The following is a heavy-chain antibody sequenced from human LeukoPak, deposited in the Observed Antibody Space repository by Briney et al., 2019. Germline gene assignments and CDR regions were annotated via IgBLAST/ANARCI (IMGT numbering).Heavy chain of an antibody. CDR1: GFTFSTNW. CDR3: ARAVGPGAAAGPL. CDR2: INGDGSRT. D-gene: IGHD6-13*01. V-gene: IGHV3-74*01. Sequence: GGSLRLSCAASGFTFSTNWMHWVRQAPGKGLVWVSRINGDGSRTNYADSVEGRFTISRDNAKNTVYLQMNSLRAEDTAVYYCARAVGPGAAAGPLGGQGTLVTVSS. J-gene: IGHJ4*02.